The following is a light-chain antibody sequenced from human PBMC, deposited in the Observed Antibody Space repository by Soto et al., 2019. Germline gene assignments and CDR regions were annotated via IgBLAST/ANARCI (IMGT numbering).Light chain of an antibody. V-gene: IGKV3-20*01. Sequence: EIVLTQSPATLSLSPGERATLSCRASQSVSSSYLAWYQQTPGQAPRLLIYGASSRATGIPDRFSGSGSWIDFTLTISRLEPEDFAVYYCQQYGSSPTFGQGTKVDIK. CDR1: QSVSSSY. CDR3: QQYGSSPT. CDR2: GAS. J-gene: IGKJ1*01.